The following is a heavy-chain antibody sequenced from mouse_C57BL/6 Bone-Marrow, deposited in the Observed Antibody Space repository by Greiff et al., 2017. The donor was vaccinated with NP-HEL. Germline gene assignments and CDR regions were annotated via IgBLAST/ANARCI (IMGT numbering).Heavy chain of an antibody. Sequence: QVHVKQSGAELVKPGASVKLSCKASGYTFTSYWMQWVKQRPGQGLEWIGEIDPSDSYTNYNQKFKGKATLTVDTSSSTAYMQLSSLTSEDSAVYYCAREGTDYFDYWGQGTTLTVSS. D-gene: IGHD3-3*01. J-gene: IGHJ2*01. V-gene: IGHV1-50*01. CDR3: AREGTDYFDY. CDR2: IDPSDSYT. CDR1: GYTFTSYW.